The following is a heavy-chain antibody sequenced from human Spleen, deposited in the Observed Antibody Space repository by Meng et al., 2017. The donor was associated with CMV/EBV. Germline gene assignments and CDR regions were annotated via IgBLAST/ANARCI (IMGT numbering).Heavy chain of an antibody. CDR2: ISSSSYI. J-gene: IGHJ6*02. CDR3: ARCYDFWSGPGWIYYYYGMDV. CDR1: GFTFSSYS. Sequence: GESLKISCAASGFTFSSYSMNWVRQAPGKGLEWVSSISSSSYIYYADSVKGRFTISRDNAKNSLYLQMNSLRAEDTAVYYCARCYDFWSGPGWIYYYYGMDVWGQGTTVTVSS. D-gene: IGHD3-3*01. V-gene: IGHV3-21*01.